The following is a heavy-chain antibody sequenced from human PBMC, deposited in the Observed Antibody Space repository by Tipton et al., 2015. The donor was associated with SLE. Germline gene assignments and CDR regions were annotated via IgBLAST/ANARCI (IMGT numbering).Heavy chain of an antibody. CDR1: GFTFDDYG. J-gene: IGHJ4*02. CDR2: INWNGGST. V-gene: IGHV3-20*04. D-gene: IGHD2-2*01. Sequence: SLRLSCAASGFTFDDYGMSWVRQAPGKGLEWVSGINWNGGSTGYADSVKGRFTISRDNAKNSLYLQMNSLRAEDTALYYCARGSTSHDTPYYFDYWGQGTLVTVSS. CDR3: ARGSTSHDTPYYFDY.